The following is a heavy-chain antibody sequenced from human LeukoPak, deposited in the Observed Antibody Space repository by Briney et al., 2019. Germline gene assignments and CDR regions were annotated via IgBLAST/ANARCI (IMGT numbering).Heavy chain of an antibody. CDR1: GYSNCSGHY. V-gene: IGHV4-38-2*01. J-gene: IGHJ5*02. Sequence: SETLSLTCAVSGYSNCSGHYLGWIRQPPGNGLEWIGRIYHSGSTYYNPSLKSRVSKSVGTSKNQSSLKLSSVTAADTAMYYCAQHYDILTGYFKVYCDPWGQGTLVTVSS. CDR3: AQHYDILTGYFKVYCDP. D-gene: IGHD3-9*01. CDR2: IYHSGST.